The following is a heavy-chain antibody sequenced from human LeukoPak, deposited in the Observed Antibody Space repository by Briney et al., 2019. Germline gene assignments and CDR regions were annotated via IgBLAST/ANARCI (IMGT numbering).Heavy chain of an antibody. D-gene: IGHD2-2*02. CDR2: INPSGGST. CDR1: GYTFTSYY. J-gene: IGHJ4*02. CDR3: ARGLSPARYCSSTSCYSRPVGIDY. V-gene: IGHV1-46*01. Sequence: ASVKVSCKASGYTFTSYYMHWVRQAPGQGLEWMGIINPSGGSTRYAQKFQGRVTMTRDTSTSTVYMELSSLRSEDTAVYYCARGLSPARYCSSTSCYSRPVGIDYWGQGTLVTVSS.